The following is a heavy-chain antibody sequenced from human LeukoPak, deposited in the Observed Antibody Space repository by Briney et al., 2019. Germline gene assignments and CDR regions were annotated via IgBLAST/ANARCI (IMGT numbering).Heavy chain of an antibody. CDR1: GYTFTGYY. D-gene: IGHD4-17*01. CDR3: ARVNTQTGDYDPFDY. CDR2: INPNSGGT. V-gene: IGHV1-2*02. J-gene: IGHJ4*02. Sequence: GASVKVSCKASGYTFTGYYIHWVRQAPGQGLEWMGWINPNSGGTNFAQKFQGRVTMTRDTSMSTAYMELSRLRSDDMAVYFCARVNTQTGDYDPFDYWGQGTLVTVSS.